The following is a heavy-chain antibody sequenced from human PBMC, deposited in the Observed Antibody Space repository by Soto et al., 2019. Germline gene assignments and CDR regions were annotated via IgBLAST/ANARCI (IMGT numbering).Heavy chain of an antibody. CDR3: AREPYYGPAYRIDV. CDR2: ISAYNGNT. CDR1: GYTFTSYG. D-gene: IGHD3-10*01. Sequence: ASVKVSCKASGYTFTSYGLTWVRQAPGQGLEWMGWISAYNGNTHYAQNFQDRVTMTTDTSTYTAYIDLRSLQSDDTAVYYCAREPYYGPAYRIDVWGQSTTVTVCS. J-gene: IGHJ6*02. V-gene: IGHV1-18*01.